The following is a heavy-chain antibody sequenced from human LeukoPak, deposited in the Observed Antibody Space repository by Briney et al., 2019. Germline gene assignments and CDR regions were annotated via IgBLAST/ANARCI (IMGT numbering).Heavy chain of an antibody. Sequence: WITAYNGNTNYAQKLQGRVTMTTDTSTSTAYMELRSLRSDDTAVYYCARHNYDFWSGYYDYWGQGTLVTVSS. V-gene: IGHV1-18*01. D-gene: IGHD3-3*01. CDR2: ITAYNGNT. CDR3: ARHNYDFWSGYYDY. J-gene: IGHJ4*02.